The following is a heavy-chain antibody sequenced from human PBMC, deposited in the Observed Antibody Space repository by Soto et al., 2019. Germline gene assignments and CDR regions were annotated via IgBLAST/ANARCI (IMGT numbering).Heavy chain of an antibody. CDR3: AKDSGYQLPDNYFYYGLDV. CDR2: NSYDEIDK. J-gene: IGHJ6*02. CDR1: GFTLTSHA. Sequence: QGQLVESGGGVVQPGRSLRLSCAASGFTLTSHAMHWVRQTPGKGLEWVAANSYDEIDKKYATSVKGRFTVSRDNVRNTLSLQMNSLRPEDTAVYYCAKDSGYQLPDNYFYYGLDVWGQGTTVTVSS. V-gene: IGHV3-30*18. D-gene: IGHD2-2*01.